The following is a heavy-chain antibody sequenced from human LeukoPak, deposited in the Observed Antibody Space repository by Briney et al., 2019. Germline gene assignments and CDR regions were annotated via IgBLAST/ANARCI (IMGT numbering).Heavy chain of an antibody. V-gene: IGHV4-31*03. CDR1: CDSISCGGYY. CDR2: ISYSGST. Sequence: SETLSLTCTVSCDSISCGGYYWNWIRQHPGKGLEWIGYISYSGSTHYNPSLKSRVAISIDTSKNQFSLKLCHVTAAVTAICLRAEEAAVIKFARVSIACAFDIWGQGTMVTVSS. CDR3: AEEAAVIKFARVSIACAFDI. J-gene: IGHJ3*02. D-gene: IGHD3-16*01.